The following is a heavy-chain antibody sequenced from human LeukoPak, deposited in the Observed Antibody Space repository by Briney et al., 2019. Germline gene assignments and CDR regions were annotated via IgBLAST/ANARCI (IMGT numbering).Heavy chain of an antibody. J-gene: IGHJ4*02. CDR2: MNPNSGNT. V-gene: IGHV1-8*02. Sequence: ASVKVSCKASGGTFSSYAINWVRQATGQGLEWMGWMNPNSGNTGYAQKFQGGVTMTRNTSISTAYMELSSLRSEDTAVYYCARGPLWELLRYWGQGTLVTVSS. D-gene: IGHD1-26*01. CDR3: ARGPLWELLRY. CDR1: GGTFSSYA.